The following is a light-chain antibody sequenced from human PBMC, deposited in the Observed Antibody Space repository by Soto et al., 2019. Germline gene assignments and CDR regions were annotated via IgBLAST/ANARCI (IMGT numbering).Light chain of an antibody. J-gene: IGLJ1*01. V-gene: IGLV7-46*01. CDR2: DTS. CDR1: TGAVTSGHY. Sequence: QAVVTQEPSLTVSPGGTVTLTCGSSTGAVTSGHYPYWFQQKPGQAPRTLIYDTSNKHSWTPARFSGSLLGGKAALTLSGAQPEDEADYYCLLSYTGRLYVFGPGTKLT. CDR3: LLSYTGRLYV.